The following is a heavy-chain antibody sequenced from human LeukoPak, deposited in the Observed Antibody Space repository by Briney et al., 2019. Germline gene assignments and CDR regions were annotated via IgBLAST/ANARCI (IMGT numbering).Heavy chain of an antibody. J-gene: IGHJ4*02. D-gene: IGHD6-19*01. V-gene: IGHV4-39*07. Sequence: SETLSLTCTVSGGSISSSSYYWGWIRQPPGKGLEWIGSIYYSGSTYYNPSLKSRVTISVDTSKNQFSPKLSSVTAADTAVYYCARDHIAVALDYWGQGTLVTVSS. CDR2: IYYSGST. CDR1: GGSISSSSYY. CDR3: ARDHIAVALDY.